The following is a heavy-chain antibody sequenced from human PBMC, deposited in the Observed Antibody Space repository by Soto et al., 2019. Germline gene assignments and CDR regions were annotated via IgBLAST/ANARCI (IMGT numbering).Heavy chain of an antibody. Sequence: PGGSLRLSCAASGFTFSSYAMSWVRQAPGKGLEWVSAISGSGGSTYYADSVKGRFTISRDNSKNTLYLQMNSLRAEDTAVYYCAKDQLELRLDKVQRFDYWGQGTLVTVSS. D-gene: IGHD1-7*01. V-gene: IGHV3-23*01. CDR3: AKDQLELRLDKVQRFDY. J-gene: IGHJ4*02. CDR2: ISGSGGST. CDR1: GFTFSSYA.